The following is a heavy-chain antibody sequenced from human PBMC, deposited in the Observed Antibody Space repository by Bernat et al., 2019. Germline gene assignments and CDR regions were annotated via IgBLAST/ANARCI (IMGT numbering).Heavy chain of an antibody. J-gene: IGHJ4*02. CDR2: ISSSGSTI. V-gene: IGHV3-48*03. Sequence: EVQLVESGGGLVQPGGSLRLSCAASGFTFRSYEMNWVRQAPGKGLEWVSYISSSGSTIYYADSVKGRFTISRDNAENSLYLQMDSLRAEDTAVYYCARDQGPSVPPFRIWGQGTLVTVSS. CDR1: GFTFRSYE. D-gene: IGHD1-26*01. CDR3: ARDQGPSVPPFRI.